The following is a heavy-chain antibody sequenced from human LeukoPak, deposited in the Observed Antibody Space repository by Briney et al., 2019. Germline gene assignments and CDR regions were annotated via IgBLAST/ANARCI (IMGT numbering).Heavy chain of an antibody. V-gene: IGHV3-74*01. CDR2: INPDESDK. CDR3: ARDRVATIFTYHPMFDS. Sequence: PGGSLRLSCAASRFTFSVHWMHWVRQAPGKGLEWVSRINPDESDKAYADSVEGRFTISRDNAKNTLYLQMNSLRAEDTAVYYCARDRVATIFTYHPMFDSWGPGTLVTVSS. J-gene: IGHJ5*01. CDR1: RFTFSVHW. D-gene: IGHD3-10*02.